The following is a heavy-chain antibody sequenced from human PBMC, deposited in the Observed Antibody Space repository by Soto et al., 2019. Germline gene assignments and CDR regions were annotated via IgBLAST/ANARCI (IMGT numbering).Heavy chain of an antibody. CDR3: ARGLTTVYLMRRYYAFDI. V-gene: IGHV4-34*01. D-gene: IGHD4-4*01. J-gene: IGHJ3*02. CDR2: IKLSGNT. Sequence: QVQLQQWGAGLLKPSETLSLTCGVYGGYFHDDYWSWIRLSPGKGLEWIGEIKLSGNTYYNPSLGSRVSTSIDLSKNQFSLNLTSVTAADTAVYYCARGLTTVYLMRRYYAFDICSQGTMVTVSS. CDR1: GGYFHDDY.